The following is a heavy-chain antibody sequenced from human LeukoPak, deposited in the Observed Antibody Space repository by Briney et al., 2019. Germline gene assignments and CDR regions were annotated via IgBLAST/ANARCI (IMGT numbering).Heavy chain of an antibody. CDR1: GFSFNNAY. Sequence: GGSLRLSCGASGFSFNNAYMSWVRQAPGKGPEWVGLIRSKIDGEKIEYAAPVKDRFVISRDDSKNTVYLQMTSLKIEDTAVYYCTTAGISGTRWYYNGMDVWGQGTTVTVSS. V-gene: IGHV3-15*01. J-gene: IGHJ6*02. D-gene: IGHD1-20*01. CDR2: IRSKIDGEKI. CDR3: TTAGISGTRWYYNGMDV.